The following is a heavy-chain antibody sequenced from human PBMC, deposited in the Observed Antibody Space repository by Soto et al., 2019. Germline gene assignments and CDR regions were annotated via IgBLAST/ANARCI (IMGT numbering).Heavy chain of an antibody. Sequence: PSETLSLTCAVYGGSFSGYYWSWIRQPPGKGLEWIGEINQSGSTNYNPSLKSRVTISVDTSKNQFSLKLSSVTAADTAVYYCARGSRITIFGVVIIIFDYWGQGTLVTVSS. CDR1: GGSFSGYY. J-gene: IGHJ4*02. V-gene: IGHV4-34*01. D-gene: IGHD3-3*01. CDR2: INQSGST. CDR3: ARGSRITIFGVVIIIFDY.